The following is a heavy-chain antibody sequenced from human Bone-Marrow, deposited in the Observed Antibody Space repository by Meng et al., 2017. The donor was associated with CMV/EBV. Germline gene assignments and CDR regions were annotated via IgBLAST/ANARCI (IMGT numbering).Heavy chain of an antibody. J-gene: IGHJ3*02. CDR1: GFTFSSYW. V-gene: IGHV3-7*01. CDR2: IKQDGSET. Sequence: GESLKISCAASGFTFSSYWMSWVRQAPGKGLEWVANIKQDGSETYYVDSVKGRFTMSRDNANYSLYLQMHSLRAEDTAVYFCARDLDYGGNRAMGAFDIWGQGTMVTVSS. CDR3: ARDLDYGGNRAMGAFDI. D-gene: IGHD4-23*01.